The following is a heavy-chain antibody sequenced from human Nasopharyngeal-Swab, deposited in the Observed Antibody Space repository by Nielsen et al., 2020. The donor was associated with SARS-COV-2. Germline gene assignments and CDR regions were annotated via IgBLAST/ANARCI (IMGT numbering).Heavy chain of an antibody. CDR2: IKQDGSEK. CDR3: AREGVAPAAMLDY. D-gene: IGHD2-2*01. Sequence: GESLKISCAASGFTFSSYWMSWVRQAPGKGLEWVANIKQDGSEKYYVDSVKGRFTISRDNAKNSLYLQMNSLRAEDTAVYYCAREGVAPAAMLDYWGQGTLVTVSS. J-gene: IGHJ4*02. V-gene: IGHV3-7*01. CDR1: GFTFSSYW.